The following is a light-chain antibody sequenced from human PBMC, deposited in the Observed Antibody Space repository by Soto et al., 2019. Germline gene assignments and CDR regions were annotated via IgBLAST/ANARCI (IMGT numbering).Light chain of an antibody. J-gene: IGLJ1*01. CDR1: SGHSSYA. Sequence: QLVLTQSPSASASLGASVKLTCTLSSGHSSYAIARHQQQPEKGPRYLIKVNSDGSHNKGDGIPDRFSGSSSGAERYLTISSLQSEDEADYYCQTWGSGIHVFGTGTKLTVL. CDR2: VNSDGSH. CDR3: QTWGSGIHV. V-gene: IGLV4-69*01.